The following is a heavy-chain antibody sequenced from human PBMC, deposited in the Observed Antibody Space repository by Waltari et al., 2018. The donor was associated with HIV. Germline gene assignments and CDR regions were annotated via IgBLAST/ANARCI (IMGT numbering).Heavy chain of an antibody. D-gene: IGHD1-26*01. Sequence: QVQLVESGGGVVQPGGSLRLSCAASGFTFSSYGMHWVRQAPGKGLEWVAFIRYDGSNKYYADSVKGRFTISRDNSKNTLYLQMNSLRAEDTAVYYCAKDWRRGATGSYGMDVWGQGTTVTVSS. V-gene: IGHV3-30*02. J-gene: IGHJ6*02. CDR3: AKDWRRGATGSYGMDV. CDR2: IRYDGSNK. CDR1: GFTFSSYG.